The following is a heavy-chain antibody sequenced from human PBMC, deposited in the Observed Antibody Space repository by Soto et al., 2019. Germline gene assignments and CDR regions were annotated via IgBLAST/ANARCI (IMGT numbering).Heavy chain of an antibody. Sequence: EVQLVESGGGLVQPGGSLKLSCAASGFTFSGSSVHWVRQASGKGLEWVGRIRNKANSYATAYAASVRGRFTIPRDDTKNTAFLQMKGLNTEDTTVYYCISPAPEDMIRTWGQGTLVTVSS. CDR3: ISPAPEDMIRT. CDR2: IRNKANSYAT. V-gene: IGHV3-73*02. D-gene: IGHD2-15*01. CDR1: GFTFSGSS. J-gene: IGHJ4*02.